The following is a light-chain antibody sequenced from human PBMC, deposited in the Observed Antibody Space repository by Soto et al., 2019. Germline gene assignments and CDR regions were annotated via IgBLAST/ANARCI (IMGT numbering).Light chain of an antibody. CDR3: SVDTGISALYV. CDR2: DVS. CDR1: NSDGAGLND. J-gene: IGLJ1*01. V-gene: IGLV2-14*01. Sequence: QSVLTQPASVSGSTGQSITISCTGHNSDGAGLNDGARCQQHPGKDPELIIYDVSHRPSWVSNRFSVSKSDNTASLTISGLQAEDEAQYYCSVDTGISALYVIGTGTKVT.